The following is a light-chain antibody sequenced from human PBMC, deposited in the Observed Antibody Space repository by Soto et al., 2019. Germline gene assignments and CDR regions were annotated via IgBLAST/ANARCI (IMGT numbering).Light chain of an antibody. CDR2: EVT. CDR1: SNDVGRYNY. V-gene: IGLV2-8*01. J-gene: IGLJ1*01. Sequence: QSVLTQPPSASGSPGQSVSVSCTGSSNDVGRYNYVSWYQQHPGKAPKLTIYEVTKRPSGVPDRFSGSKSGNTASLTVSGFRAEDEADYYCSSYAASNYYVFGTGTKVTVL. CDR3: SSYAASNYYV.